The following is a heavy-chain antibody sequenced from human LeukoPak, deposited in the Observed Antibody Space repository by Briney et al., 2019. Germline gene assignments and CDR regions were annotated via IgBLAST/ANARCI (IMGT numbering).Heavy chain of an antibody. D-gene: IGHD2-15*01. CDR1: GGTISSSY. Sequence: AETLSLTCTVSGGTISSSYLSWIRQPAGKGLEWIGRIYTSGSTKYYASLKSRVITSANTSKNHSSHQLMYRTAADTAVFYYAGVRLLFDALDIWGRGTMVSVSS. CDR2: IYTSGST. J-gene: IGHJ3*02. CDR3: AGVRLLFDALDI. V-gene: IGHV4-4*07.